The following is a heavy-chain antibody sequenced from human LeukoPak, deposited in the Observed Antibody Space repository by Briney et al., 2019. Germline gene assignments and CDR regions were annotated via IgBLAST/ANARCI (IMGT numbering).Heavy chain of an antibody. CDR2: SRDKAKSYTT. CDR3: ARDTSGAY. J-gene: IGHJ4*01. CDR1: GFSFSSYS. V-gene: IGHV3-72*01. D-gene: IGHD2-15*01. Sequence: GGSLRLSAAASGFSFSSYSMSSVRQAPGKGLEWVGRSRDKAKSYTTDYAASVKGRFTISRDDSDNSLYLQMNSLKTEDTAVYCCARDTSGAYWGHGTLVTVSS.